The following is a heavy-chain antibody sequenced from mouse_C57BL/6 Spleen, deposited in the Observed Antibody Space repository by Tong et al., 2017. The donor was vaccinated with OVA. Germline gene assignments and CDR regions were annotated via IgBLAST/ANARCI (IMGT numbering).Heavy chain of an antibody. CDR3: ARSYGSMFAY. V-gene: IGHV1S137*01. CDR2: ISTYYGDA. J-gene: IGHJ3*01. CDR1: GYTFTDYA. Sequence: VQLQQSGAELVRPGVSVKISCKGSGYTFTDYAMHWAKQSHAKSLEWIGVISTYYGDASYNQKFKGKATMTVDKSESTAYMELARLTSEDSAIYYCARSYGSMFAYWGQGTLVTVSA. D-gene: IGHD1-2*01.